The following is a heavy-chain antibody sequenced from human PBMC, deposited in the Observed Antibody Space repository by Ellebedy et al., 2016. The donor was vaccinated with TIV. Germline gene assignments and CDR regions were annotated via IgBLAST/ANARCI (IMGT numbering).Heavy chain of an antibody. CDR2: INPSGGST. CDR1: GYTFTSYY. J-gene: IGHJ4*02. V-gene: IGHV1-46*01. Sequence: ASVKVSCXASGYTFTSYYMHWVRQAPGQGLEWMGIINPSGGSTSYAQKFQGRVTMTTDTSTSTAYMELRSLRSDDTAVYYCARDLRFSSSFFDYWGQGTLVTVSS. D-gene: IGHD3-3*01. CDR3: ARDLRFSSSFFDY.